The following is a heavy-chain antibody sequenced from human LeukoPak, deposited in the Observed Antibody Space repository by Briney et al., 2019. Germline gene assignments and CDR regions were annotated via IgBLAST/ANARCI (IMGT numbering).Heavy chain of an antibody. Sequence: GGSLRLSCAASGFTFSSYAMHWVRQAPGKGLEWVAVISYDGSNKYYADSVKGRFTISRDNAKNTLYLQMNSLRAEDTAVYYCVRGVADSYGQFDNWGQGTLATVSS. CDR2: ISYDGSNK. CDR1: GFTFSSYA. CDR3: VRGVADSYGQFDN. D-gene: IGHD3-10*01. J-gene: IGHJ4*02. V-gene: IGHV3-30*04.